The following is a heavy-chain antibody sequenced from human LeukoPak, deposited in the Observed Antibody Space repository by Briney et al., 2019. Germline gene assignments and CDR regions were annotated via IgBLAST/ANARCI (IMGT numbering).Heavy chain of an antibody. D-gene: IGHD2-2*01. Sequence: PGGSLRLSCAASGFTFDDYAMHWVRQAPGKGLEWVSGISWNSGSIGYADSVKGRFTIPRDNAKNSLYLQMNSLRTEDTALYYCAKDMGCSSTSCYYYYYGMDVWGQGTTVTVSS. J-gene: IGHJ6*02. CDR1: GFTFDDYA. CDR3: AKDMGCSSTSCYYYYYGMDV. V-gene: IGHV3-9*01. CDR2: ISWNSGSI.